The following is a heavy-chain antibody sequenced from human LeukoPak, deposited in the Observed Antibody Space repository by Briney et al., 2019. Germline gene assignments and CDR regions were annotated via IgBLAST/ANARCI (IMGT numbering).Heavy chain of an antibody. D-gene: IGHD2-21*02. CDR3: ANLFPVVVTAGDAFDI. J-gene: IGHJ3*02. V-gene: IGHV1-45*02. Sequence: ASVKVSCKASGYTFTYRYLHWVRQAPGRALEWMGWITPFNGNTNYAQKFQDRVTITRDRSMSTAYMELSSLRSEDTAMYYCANLFPVVVTAGDAFDIWGQGTMVTVSS. CDR2: ITPFNGNT. CDR1: GYTFTYRY.